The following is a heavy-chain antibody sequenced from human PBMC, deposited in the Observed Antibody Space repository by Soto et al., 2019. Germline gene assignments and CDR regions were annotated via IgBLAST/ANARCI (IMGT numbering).Heavy chain of an antibody. D-gene: IGHD3-16*02. V-gene: IGHV3-13*01. CDR1: GFTFSSYD. CDR3: ARALMITFGGVIVTVPHYYYGMDV. Sequence: GGSLRLSCAASGFTFSSYDMHWVRQGIGKGLEWVSGIGSADDTYYRGSVKGRFTISRGNAKNTLYLQMNSLRAEDTAVYYCARALMITFGGVIVTVPHYYYGMDVWGQGTTVTVSS. J-gene: IGHJ6*02. CDR2: IGSADDT.